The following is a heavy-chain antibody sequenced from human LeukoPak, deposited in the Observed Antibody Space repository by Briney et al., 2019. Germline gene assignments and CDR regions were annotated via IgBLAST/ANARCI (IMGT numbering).Heavy chain of an antibody. J-gene: IGHJ5*02. D-gene: IGHD2-2*01. Sequence: ASVEVSCKASGYTFTGYYMHWVRQAPGQGLEWMGWINPNSGGTNYAQKFQGRVTMTRDTSISTAYMELSRLRSDDTAVYYCARDLVVPADIPAPGLSWFDPWGQGTLVTVSS. CDR1: GYTFTGYY. V-gene: IGHV1-2*02. CDR2: INPNSGGT. CDR3: ARDLVVPADIPAPGLSWFDP.